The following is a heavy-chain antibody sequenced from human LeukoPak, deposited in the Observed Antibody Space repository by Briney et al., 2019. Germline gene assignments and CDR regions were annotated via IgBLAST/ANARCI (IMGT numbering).Heavy chain of an antibody. CDR3: AREVIEQWLSN. D-gene: IGHD6-19*01. Sequence: GGSLRLSCAASGFIFSSYSMNWVRQAPGKGLEWVSSISSSSSYIYYADSVKGRFTISRDNAKNSLYLQMNSLRAEDTAVYYCAREVIEQWLSNWGQGTLVTVSS. V-gene: IGHV3-21*01. J-gene: IGHJ4*02. CDR1: GFIFSSYS. CDR2: ISSSSSYI.